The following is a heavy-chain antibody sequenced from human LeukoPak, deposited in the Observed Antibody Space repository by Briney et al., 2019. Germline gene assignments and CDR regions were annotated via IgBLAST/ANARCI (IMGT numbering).Heavy chain of an antibody. J-gene: IGHJ4*02. CDR1: GFTFSSYS. V-gene: IGHV3-21*01. CDR3: ARDPLGGPYYFDY. D-gene: IGHD3-16*01. CDR2: ISSSGSHI. Sequence: GGSLRLSCAASGFTFSSYSMNWVRQAPGKGLEWVSSISSSGSHIYYADSVKGRFTMSRDNAKNSLYLQMNSLRAEDTAVYYCARDPLGGPYYFDYWGQGTLVTVSS.